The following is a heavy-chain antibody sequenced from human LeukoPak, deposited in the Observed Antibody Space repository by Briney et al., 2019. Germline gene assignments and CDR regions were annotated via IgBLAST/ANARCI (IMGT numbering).Heavy chain of an antibody. Sequence: PGGSLRLSCAASGFTFSSYGMHWVRQAPGKGLEWVAVISYDGSNKYYADSVKGRFTISRYNSKNTLYLQMNSLRAEDTAVYYCAKVRYYGSGSDGLFDYWGQGTLVTVSS. D-gene: IGHD3-10*01. CDR2: ISYDGSNK. V-gene: IGHV3-30*18. CDR1: GFTFSSYG. CDR3: AKVRYYGSGSDGLFDY. J-gene: IGHJ4*02.